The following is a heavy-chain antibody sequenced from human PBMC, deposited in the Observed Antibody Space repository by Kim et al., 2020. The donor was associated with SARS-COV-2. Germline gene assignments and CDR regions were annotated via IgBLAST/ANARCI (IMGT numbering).Heavy chain of an antibody. CDR1: GFTFSSYS. Sequence: GGSLRLSCAASGFTFSSYSMNWVRQAPGKGLEWVSSISSSSSYIYYADSVKGRFTISRDNAKNSLYLQMNSLRAEDTAVYYCARDRGQWEIGGQLYYYYYYGMDVWGQGTTVTVSS. J-gene: IGHJ6*02. D-gene: IGHD1-26*01. V-gene: IGHV3-21*01. CDR2: ISSSSSYI. CDR3: ARDRGQWEIGGQLYYYYYYGMDV.